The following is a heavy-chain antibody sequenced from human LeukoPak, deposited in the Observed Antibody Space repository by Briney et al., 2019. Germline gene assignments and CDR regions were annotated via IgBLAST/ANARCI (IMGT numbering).Heavy chain of an antibody. CDR2: INIDERIT. CDR3: VSFYETY. Sequence: GGSLRLSCAASGFSFSTQRMHWVRQAPGKGLVWVSYINIDERITGYADSVKGRFTISKDNAKNTVYLQMNSLRAEDTAVYYCVSFYETYWGRGTLVTVSS. V-gene: IGHV3-74*01. J-gene: IGHJ4*02. D-gene: IGHD2/OR15-2a*01. CDR1: GFSFSTQR.